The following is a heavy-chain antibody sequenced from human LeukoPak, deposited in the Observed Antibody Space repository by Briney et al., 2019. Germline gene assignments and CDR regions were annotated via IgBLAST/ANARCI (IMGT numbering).Heavy chain of an antibody. D-gene: IGHD2-2*01. CDR3: AKATAPPREDIVVVPAAPFDY. CDR1: GFTFSSYA. J-gene: IGHJ4*02. V-gene: IGHV3-23*01. Sequence: PGGSLRLSCAASGFTFSSYAMSWVRQAPGKGLEWVSAISGSGGSTYYADSVKGRFTISRDNSKNTLYLQMNSLRAEDTAVYYCAKATAPPREDIVVVPAAPFDYWGQGTLVTVSS. CDR2: ISGSGGST.